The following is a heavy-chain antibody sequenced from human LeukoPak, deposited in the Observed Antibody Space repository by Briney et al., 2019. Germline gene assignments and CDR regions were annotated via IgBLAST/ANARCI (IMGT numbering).Heavy chain of an antibody. Sequence: SGPTLVNPTQTLTLTCTFSGFSLSTSGVGVGWIRQPPGKALEWLAVIYWDDDKSYSPSLKSRLTITKDTSKNQVVLTMTNMDPVDTATYYCAHSAYYYDSSGYYYFDYWGQGTLVTVSS. J-gene: IGHJ4*02. CDR3: AHSAYYYDSSGYYYFDY. CDR2: IYWDDDK. V-gene: IGHV2-5*02. CDR1: GFSLSTSGVG. D-gene: IGHD3-22*01.